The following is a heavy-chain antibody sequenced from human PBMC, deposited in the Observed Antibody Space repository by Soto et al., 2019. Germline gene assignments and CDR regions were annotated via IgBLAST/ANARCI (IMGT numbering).Heavy chain of an antibody. CDR2: ISGSGGST. D-gene: IGHD3-10*01. V-gene: IGHV3-23*01. J-gene: IGHJ5*02. Sequence: EVQLLESGGGLVQPGGSLRLSCAASGFTFSNYAMSWVRQAPGKGLEWVSAISGSGGSTYYADSVKGRFTISRDNSKNTLYLQMNSLRAEVTAVYYCAKDALLGYYGSGSYPWGQGTLVTVSS. CDR3: AKDALLGYYGSGSYP. CDR1: GFTFSNYA.